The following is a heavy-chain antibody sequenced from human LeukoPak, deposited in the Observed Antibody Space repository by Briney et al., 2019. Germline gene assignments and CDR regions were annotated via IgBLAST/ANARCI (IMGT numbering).Heavy chain of an antibody. CDR3: ARLGYCSGSHCLDDY. CDR2: IDATGSS. J-gene: IGHJ4*02. Sequence: SSETLSLTCTVSGGSISSYYWTWIRQPAGKGLEWIGRIDATGSSIYNPSLRSRVTMSLDTSKNQFSLNLSSVTAADTAVYYCARLGYCSGSHCLDDYWGQGTLVTVSS. D-gene: IGHD2-15*01. CDR1: GGSISSYY. V-gene: IGHV4-4*07.